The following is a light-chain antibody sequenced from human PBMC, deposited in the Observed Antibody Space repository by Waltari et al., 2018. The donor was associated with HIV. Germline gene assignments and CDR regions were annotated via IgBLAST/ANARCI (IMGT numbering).Light chain of an antibody. J-gene: IGKJ2*01. V-gene: IGKV3-20*01. CDR3: QQYRNSLYT. CDR1: QSVDSSY. Sequence: PGEGATLSCRTSQSVDSSYIAWYQQKGGQAPRLLIYGTSSRATGTPDRFSGSGSGTDFTLTISRLEPEDFAVYYCQQYRNSLYTFGQGTKLEIK. CDR2: GTS.